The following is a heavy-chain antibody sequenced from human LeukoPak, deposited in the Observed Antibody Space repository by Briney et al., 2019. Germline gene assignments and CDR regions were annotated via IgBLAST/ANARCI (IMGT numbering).Heavy chain of an antibody. D-gene: IGHD2-15*01. CDR1: GFTFSSYA. CDR3: ARDQRNWSGGYYGMDV. Sequence: GGSLRLSCAASGFTFSSYAMHWVRQAPGKGLEWVAVISYDGSNKYYADSVKGRFTISRDNSKNTLYLQMNSLRAEDTAVYYCARDQRNWSGGYYGMDVWGQGTTVTVSS. V-gene: IGHV3-30-3*01. CDR2: ISYDGSNK. J-gene: IGHJ6*02.